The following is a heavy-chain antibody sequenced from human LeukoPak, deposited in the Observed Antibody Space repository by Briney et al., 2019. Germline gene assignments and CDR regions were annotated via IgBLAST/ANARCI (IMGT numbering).Heavy chain of an antibody. J-gene: IGHJ4*02. CDR2: IYYSGST. CDR1: GGSISSSSYY. D-gene: IGHD3-22*01. Sequence: PSETLSLTCTVSGGSISSSSYYWGWIRQPPGKGPEWIGSIYYSGSTYYNPSLKSRVTISVDTSKNQFSLKLSSVTAADTAVYYCASGVDYYDSSGYYPDYWGQGTLVTVSS. CDR3: ASGVDYYDSSGYYPDY. V-gene: IGHV4-39*01.